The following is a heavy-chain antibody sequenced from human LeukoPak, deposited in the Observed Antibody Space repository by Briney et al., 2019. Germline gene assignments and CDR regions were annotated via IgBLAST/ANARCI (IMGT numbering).Heavy chain of an antibody. CDR3: ARTTVTPPDYYYYGMDV. CDR2: IYYTGST. D-gene: IGHD4-17*01. J-gene: IGHJ6*02. Sequence: SETLSLTCTVSGDSINSDYWNGIRQPPGKGLEWIGYIYYTGSTNYNPSLKSRVTISVDTSKNQFSLKLTSVTAADTAVYYCARTTVTPPDYYYYGMDVWGQGTTVTVSS. V-gene: IGHV4-59*01. CDR1: GDSINSDY.